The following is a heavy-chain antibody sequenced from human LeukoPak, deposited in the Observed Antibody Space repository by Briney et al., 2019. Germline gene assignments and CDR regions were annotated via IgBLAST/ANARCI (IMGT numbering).Heavy chain of an antibody. CDR1: GGSISNYY. CDR2: IYYSGST. V-gene: IGHV4-59*01. D-gene: IGHD3-10*01. Sequence: SETLSLTCTVSGGSISNYYWSWIRQPPGKGLEWIGYIYYSGSTSYNPSLKSRVTISVDTSKNQFSLKLSSVTAADTAVYYCARVDYGSGSYRFDPWGQGTLVTVSS. CDR3: ARVDYGSGSYRFDP. J-gene: IGHJ5*02.